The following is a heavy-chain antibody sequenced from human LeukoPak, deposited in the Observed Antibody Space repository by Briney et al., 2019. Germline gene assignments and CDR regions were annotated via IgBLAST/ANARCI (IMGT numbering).Heavy chain of an antibody. CDR2: IYYTGST. CDR3: ARGRRDGSYYFDY. V-gene: IGHV4-59*01. CDR1: GGSISSYF. J-gene: IGHJ4*02. Sequence: SETLSLTCTVSGGSISSYFWSWIRQPPGKGLEWIGYIYYTGSTNYNPSLKSRVTTSVDTSKNQFSLKLSPVTAADTAVYYCARGRRDGSYYFDYWGQGTLVTVSS.